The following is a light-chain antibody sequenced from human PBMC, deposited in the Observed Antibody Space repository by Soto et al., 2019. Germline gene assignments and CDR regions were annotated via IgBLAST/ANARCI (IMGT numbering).Light chain of an antibody. CDR1: QDISNY. J-gene: IGKJ3*01. CDR3: QKYNSAPLT. V-gene: IGKV1-27*01. CDR2: AAS. Sequence: DIQMTQSPSSLSASVGDRVTITCRASQDISNYLAWYQQKPGKVPKLLIYAASTLQSGVPSRFSGSGSGTDFTLTISGLQPEDVATYYCQKYNSAPLTFGPGTKVDI.